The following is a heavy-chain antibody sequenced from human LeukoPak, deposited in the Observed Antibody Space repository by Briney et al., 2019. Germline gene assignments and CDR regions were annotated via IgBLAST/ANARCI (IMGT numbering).Heavy chain of an antibody. Sequence: PGGSLRLSCAASGFTFSSYAMSWVRQAPGKGLEWVSYISSSGSTIYYADSVKGRFTISRDNAKNSLYLQMNSLRAEDTAVYYCARDLNYYDSSGYYYGMDVWGQGTTVTVSS. CDR1: GFTFSSYA. V-gene: IGHV3-48*04. J-gene: IGHJ6*02. D-gene: IGHD3-22*01. CDR2: ISSSGSTI. CDR3: ARDLNYYDSSGYYYGMDV.